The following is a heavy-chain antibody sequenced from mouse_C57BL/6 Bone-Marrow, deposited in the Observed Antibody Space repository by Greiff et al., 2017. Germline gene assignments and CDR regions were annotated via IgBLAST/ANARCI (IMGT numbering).Heavy chain of an antibody. CDR2: LRSGGSYP. V-gene: IGHV5-6*01. CDR3: ARHDYYGSSPYFDY. Sequence: EVMLVESGGDLVKPGGSLKLSCAASGFTFSSYGMSWVRQTPDTRLEWVATLRSGGSYPYYPDSVKGRFTISRDNAKNTLYLQMSSLKSEDTAMYYCARHDYYGSSPYFDYWGQGTTLTVSS. CDR1: GFTFSSYG. D-gene: IGHD1-1*01. J-gene: IGHJ2*01.